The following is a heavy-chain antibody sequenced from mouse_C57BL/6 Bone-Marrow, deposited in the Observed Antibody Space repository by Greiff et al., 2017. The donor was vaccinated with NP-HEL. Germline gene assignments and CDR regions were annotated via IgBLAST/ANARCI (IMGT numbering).Heavy chain of an antibody. Sequence: VKLMESGAELVRPGASVTLSCKASGYTFTDYEMHWVKQTPVHGLEWIGAIDPETGGTAYNQKFKGKAILTADKSSSTAYMELRSLTSEDSAVYYCTRSGPYYYGSTSFAYWGQGTLVTVSA. D-gene: IGHD1-1*01. CDR1: GYTFTDYE. CDR3: TRSGPYYYGSTSFAY. V-gene: IGHV1-15*01. CDR2: IDPETGGT. J-gene: IGHJ3*01.